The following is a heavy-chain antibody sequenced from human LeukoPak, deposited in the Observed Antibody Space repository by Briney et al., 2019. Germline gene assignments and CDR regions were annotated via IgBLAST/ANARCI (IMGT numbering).Heavy chain of an antibody. CDR2: FDPEDGET. CDR1: GYTLTELF. CDR3: ATCSSTSCYGFLFDY. Sequence: ASVKVSCKVSGYTLTELFIHWVRQAPGKGLKGMEGFDPEDGETIYAQKFQGRVTMTEDTSTDTAYVELSSLRSEDTAVYYCATCSSTSCYGFLFDYWGQGTLVTVSS. V-gene: IGHV1-24*01. J-gene: IGHJ4*02. D-gene: IGHD2-2*01.